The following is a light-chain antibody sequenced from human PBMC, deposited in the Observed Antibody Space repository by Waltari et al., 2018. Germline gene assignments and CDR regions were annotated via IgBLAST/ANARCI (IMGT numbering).Light chain of an antibody. CDR1: QSITSNY. CDR2: DAS. V-gene: IGKV3-20*01. CDR3: QQCGRSLYT. Sequence: EIVLTQSPGTLSLSPGERATLSCRASQSITSNYLAWYQQRPGQAPRLPIYDASTRATGIPDRFSGSGSGTDFTLTISRLEPEDFAVYYCQQCGRSLYTFGQGTTLEIK. J-gene: IGKJ2*01.